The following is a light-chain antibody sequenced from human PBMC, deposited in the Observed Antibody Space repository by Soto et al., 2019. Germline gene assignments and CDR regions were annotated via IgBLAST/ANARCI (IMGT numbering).Light chain of an antibody. Sequence: QSVLTQAVSVSGSPRQSITISRTRRRGDVGSDKLISWYQQHTGKVPKLILYKVFKRPSGVSSRFSGSKSGNAASLTISGLQADDEALYQCVSNVGLNADVFGTGTKVTVL. CDR3: VSNVGLNADV. CDR1: RGDVGSDKL. CDR2: KVF. J-gene: IGLJ1*01. V-gene: IGLV2-23*02.